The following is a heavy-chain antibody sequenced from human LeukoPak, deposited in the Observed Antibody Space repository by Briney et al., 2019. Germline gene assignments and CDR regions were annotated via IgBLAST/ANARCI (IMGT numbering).Heavy chain of an antibody. CDR3: AKGRGGDCSPSMDV. D-gene: IGHD2-21*01. V-gene: IGHV3-23*01. CDR2: SRSSGGII. CDR1: GFTFSSTT. Sequence: PGGSLRLSCAASGFTFSSTTMSWVRQTPGKGLEWVSTSRSSGGIIYYADSVKGRFTISRGNSKSTLSLQMNTLRAEDTAVYYCAKGRGGDCSPSMDVWGQGTTVTVSS. J-gene: IGHJ6*02.